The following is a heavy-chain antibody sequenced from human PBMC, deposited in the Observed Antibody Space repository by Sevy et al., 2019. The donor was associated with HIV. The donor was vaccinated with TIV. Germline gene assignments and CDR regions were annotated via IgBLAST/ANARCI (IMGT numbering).Heavy chain of an antibody. D-gene: IGHD1-26*01. CDR3: AKARPGSIYRSYFDF. CDR2: ISWHSNRI. V-gene: IGHV3-9*01. Sequence: GGSLRLSCAASGFTFDNYAMHWVRQAPGKGLEWVSGISWHSNRIDYADSVKGRFTISRDNAKNSLYLEMNSLRTEDTAFYYRAKARPGSIYRSYFDFWGQGALVTVSS. CDR1: GFTFDNYA. J-gene: IGHJ4*02.